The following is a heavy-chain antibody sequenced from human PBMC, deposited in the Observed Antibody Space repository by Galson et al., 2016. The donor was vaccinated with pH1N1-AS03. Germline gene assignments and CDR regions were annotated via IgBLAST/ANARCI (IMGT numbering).Heavy chain of an antibody. CDR3: ARPSPLGIPGRKGWDAFDF. Sequence: QSGAEVKKPGESLRISCKVYGYNFMSYWIGWVRQMPGKGLEWLGIMYPEDSDIRYSPSLRGQVTISADKSISTAYLQWTSLEASDSAIYFCARPSPLGIPGRKGWDAFDFWGQGTKVTVSS. J-gene: IGHJ3*01. V-gene: IGHV5-51*03. CDR1: GYNFMSYW. D-gene: IGHD7-27*01. CDR2: MYPEDSDI.